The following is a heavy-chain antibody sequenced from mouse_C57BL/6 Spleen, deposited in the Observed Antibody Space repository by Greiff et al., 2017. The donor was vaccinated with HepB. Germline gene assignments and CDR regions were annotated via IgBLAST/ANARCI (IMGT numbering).Heavy chain of an antibody. CDR2: IFPGSGST. J-gene: IGHJ2*01. CDR1: GYTFTDYY. V-gene: IGHV1-75*01. Sequence: QVHVKQSGPELVKPGASVKISCKASGYTFTDYYMNWVKQRPGQGLEWIGWIFPGSGSTYYNEKFKGKATLTVDKSSSTAYMLLSSLTSEDSAVYFCARGGYYGSSFDYWGQGTTLTVSS. D-gene: IGHD1-1*01. CDR3: ARGGYYGSSFDY.